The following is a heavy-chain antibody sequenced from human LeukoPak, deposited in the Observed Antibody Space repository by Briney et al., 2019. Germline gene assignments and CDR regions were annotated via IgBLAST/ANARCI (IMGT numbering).Heavy chain of an antibody. CDR2: IYSGGST. J-gene: IGHJ1*01. V-gene: IGHV3-53*01. CDR1: GFTVSSNY. Sequence: GGPLRLSCAASGFTVSSNYMSWVRQAPGKGLEWVSVIYSGGSTYYADSVKGRFTISRDNSKNTLYLQMNSPRAEDTAVYYCARDGGDIVDSGYFQHWGQGTLVTVSS. D-gene: IGHD2-15*01. CDR3: ARDGGDIVDSGYFQH.